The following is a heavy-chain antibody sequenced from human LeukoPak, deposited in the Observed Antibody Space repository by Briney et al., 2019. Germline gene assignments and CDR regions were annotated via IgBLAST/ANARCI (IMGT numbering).Heavy chain of an antibody. D-gene: IGHD6-19*01. J-gene: IGHJ5*02. CDR2: ISGSGDNT. CDR1: GFTFSSYA. V-gene: IGHV3-23*01. Sequence: GGSLRLSCVASGFTFSSYAMTWVRQAPGKGLQWVSAISGSGDNTYYADSVKGRFTISRDNSKNMLYLQMNSLRAEDTAVYYCAKLPAVAGTSWFDPWGQGTLGTVSS. CDR3: AKLPAVAGTSWFDP.